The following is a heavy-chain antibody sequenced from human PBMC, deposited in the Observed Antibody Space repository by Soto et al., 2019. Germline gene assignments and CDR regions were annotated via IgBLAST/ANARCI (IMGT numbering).Heavy chain of an antibody. CDR2: INPSGGST. CDR3: AREGSKSYYDSSGWN. J-gene: IGHJ4*02. V-gene: IGHV1-46*01. CDR1: GYTFTSYY. Sequence: GASVKVSCKASGYTFTSYYMHWVRQAPGQGLEWMGIINPSGGSTSYAQKFQGRVAMIRDTSTSTVYMELSSLRSEDTAVYYCAREGSKSYYDSSGWNWGQGTRVTVS. D-gene: IGHD3-22*01.